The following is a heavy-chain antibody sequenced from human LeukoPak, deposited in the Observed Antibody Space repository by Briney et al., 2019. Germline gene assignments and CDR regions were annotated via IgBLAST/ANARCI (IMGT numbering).Heavy chain of an antibody. V-gene: IGHV4-4*02. Sequence: SGTLSLTCAVSGGSISSSNWWSWVRPPPGKGLEWIGEIYHSGSTNYNPSLKSRVTISVDKSKNQFSLKLSSVTAADTAVYYCARGRKTMVRGVISSSSLYYYSYYMDVWGKGTTVTVSS. CDR1: GGSISSSNW. J-gene: IGHJ6*03. CDR2: IYHSGST. CDR3: ARGRKTMVRGVISSSSLYYYSYYMDV. D-gene: IGHD3-10*01.